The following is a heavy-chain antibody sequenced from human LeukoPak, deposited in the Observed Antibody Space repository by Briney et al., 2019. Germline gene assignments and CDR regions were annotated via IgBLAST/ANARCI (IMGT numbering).Heavy chain of an antibody. CDR3: ARMYYDSSGYYKYYYYYYMDV. V-gene: IGHV1-69*06. Sequence: ASVKVSCKASGGTFSGYAISWVRQAPGQGLEWMGGIIPIFGTANYAQKFQGRVTITADKSTSTAYMELSSLRSEDTAVYYCARMYYDSSGYYKYYYYYYMDVWGKGTTVTVSS. J-gene: IGHJ6*03. CDR2: IIPIFGTA. CDR1: GGTFSGYA. D-gene: IGHD3-22*01.